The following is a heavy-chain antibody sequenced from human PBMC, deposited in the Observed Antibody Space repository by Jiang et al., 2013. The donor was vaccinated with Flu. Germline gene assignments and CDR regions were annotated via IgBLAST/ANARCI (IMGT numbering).Heavy chain of an antibody. D-gene: IGHD3/OR15-3a*01. Sequence: PGLVKPSETLSLTCSVSGVSISSGSYYWGWIRQPPGRGLEWIGSIYFTGSTYYNPSLKSRVTVSVDTSKNQFSLKLSSVTAADTAVFYCARQSVDYYFDYWGQGTLVTVSS. CDR3: ARQSVDYYFDY. J-gene: IGHJ4*02. CDR1: GVSISSGSYY. CDR2: IYFTGST. V-gene: IGHV4-39*01.